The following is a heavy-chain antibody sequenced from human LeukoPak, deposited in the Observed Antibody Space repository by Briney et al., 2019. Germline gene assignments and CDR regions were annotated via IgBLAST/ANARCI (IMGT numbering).Heavy chain of an antibody. CDR1: GFTFSSYG. CDR2: ILYDGSNK. CDR3: AKGGPYYYDSSGYYSVDCFDY. Sequence: PGRSLRLSCAASGFTFSSYGMHWVRQAPGKGLEWVAVILYDGSNKYYADSVKGRFTISRDNSKNTLYLQMNSLRAEDTAVYYCAKGGPYYYDSSGYYSVDCFDYWGQGTLVTVSS. V-gene: IGHV3-33*06. D-gene: IGHD3-22*01. J-gene: IGHJ4*02.